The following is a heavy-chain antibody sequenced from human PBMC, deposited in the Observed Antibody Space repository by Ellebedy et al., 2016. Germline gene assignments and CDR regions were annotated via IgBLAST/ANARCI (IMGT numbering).Heavy chain of an antibody. Sequence: GSLRLXCTVSGGSISSYYFNWIRQPAGKGLEWIGRIYTSGTTHHNPSLKSRVTMSVDTSKNQFSLRLNSVTAADTAIYYCATSRDGYKIDSWGQGALVTVSS. CDR2: IYTSGTT. V-gene: IGHV4-4*07. CDR1: GGSISSYY. D-gene: IGHD5-24*01. CDR3: ATSRDGYKIDS. J-gene: IGHJ4*02.